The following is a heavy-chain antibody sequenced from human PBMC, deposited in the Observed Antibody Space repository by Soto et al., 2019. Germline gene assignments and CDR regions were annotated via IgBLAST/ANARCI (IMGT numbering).Heavy chain of an antibody. D-gene: IGHD3-9*01. Sequence: PGGSLRLSCAASGFTFSSYAMSWVRQAPGKGLEWVSAISGSGGSTYYADSVKGRFTISRDNSKNTLYLQMNSLRAEDTAVYYCAKDPPRYFDWLLSTQNDYWGQGTLVTVSS. CDR3: AKDPPRYFDWLLSTQNDY. J-gene: IGHJ4*02. CDR2: ISGSGGST. V-gene: IGHV3-23*01. CDR1: GFTFSSYA.